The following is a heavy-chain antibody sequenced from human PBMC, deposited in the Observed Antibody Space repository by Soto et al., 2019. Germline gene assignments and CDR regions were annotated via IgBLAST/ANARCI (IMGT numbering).Heavy chain of an antibody. Sequence: QVQLQQWGAGLLKPSETLSLTCAVYGGSFSGYYWSWIRQPPGKGLEWIGEINHSGSTNYNPSLKSRVTISVDTSKNQFSLKLSSVTAADTAVYYCARGPGRVGGSGRLRRPYYYGMDVWGQGTTVTVSS. D-gene: IGHD1-26*01. CDR1: GGSFSGYY. CDR3: ARGPGRVGGSGRLRRPYYYGMDV. J-gene: IGHJ6*02. CDR2: INHSGST. V-gene: IGHV4-34*01.